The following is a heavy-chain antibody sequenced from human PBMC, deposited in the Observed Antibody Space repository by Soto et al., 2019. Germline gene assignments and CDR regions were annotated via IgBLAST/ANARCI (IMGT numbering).Heavy chain of an antibody. J-gene: IGHJ6*02. V-gene: IGHV3-30*18. D-gene: IGHD1-1*01. CDR2: ISHDGSKK. Sequence: QHGGSLRLSCVASGFAFSGFGMHWVRQTPGKGLEWVAFISHDGSKKKFVDSVKGRFTISRDDSGNTLYLQMNSLRADDTAVYFCAKDWNDANYDYGTDVWGQGTTVTVSS. CDR3: AKDWNDANYDYGTDV. CDR1: GFAFSGFG.